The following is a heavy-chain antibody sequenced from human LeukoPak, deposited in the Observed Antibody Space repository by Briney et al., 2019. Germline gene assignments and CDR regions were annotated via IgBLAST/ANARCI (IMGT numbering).Heavy chain of an antibody. Sequence: GVSLRLSCAASGFSFSSYVMSWVRQAPGKGLEWVSSISSSSSYIYYADSVKGRFTISRDNAKNSLYLQMNSLRAEDTAVYYCARDAGPLDFWSGYYSDWFDPWGQGTLVTVSS. CDR3: ARDAGPLDFWSGYYSDWFDP. J-gene: IGHJ5*02. CDR2: ISSSSSYI. V-gene: IGHV3-21*01. D-gene: IGHD3-3*01. CDR1: GFSFSSYV.